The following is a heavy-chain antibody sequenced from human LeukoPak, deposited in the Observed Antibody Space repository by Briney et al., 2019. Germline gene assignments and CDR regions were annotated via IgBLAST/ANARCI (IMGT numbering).Heavy chain of an antibody. CDR3: AKASHVVTMVRGVIFDY. D-gene: IGHD3-10*01. V-gene: IGHV3-23*01. J-gene: IGHJ4*02. CDR1: GFTFSSYA. Sequence: PGGSLRLSCAASGFTFSSYAMSWVRQAPGKGLEWVSAISGSGGSTYYADSVKGRFTISRDNSKNTLYLQMNSLRAEDTAVYYCAKASHVVTMVRGVIFDYWGQGTLVTVSP. CDR2: ISGSGGST.